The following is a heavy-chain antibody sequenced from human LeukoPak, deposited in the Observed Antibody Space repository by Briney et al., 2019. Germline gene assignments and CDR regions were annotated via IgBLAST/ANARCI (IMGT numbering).Heavy chain of an antibody. CDR1: GYTFTSYG. Sequence: ASVKVSCKASGYTFTSYGISWVRQAPGQGLEWMGWISAYNGNTNYAQKFQGRVTMTRDTSTSTVYMELSSLRSEDTAVYYCARDLGDRGHWYFDLWGRGTLVTVSS. CDR2: ISAYNGNT. J-gene: IGHJ2*01. V-gene: IGHV1-18*01. CDR3: ARDLGDRGHWYFDL. D-gene: IGHD3-10*01.